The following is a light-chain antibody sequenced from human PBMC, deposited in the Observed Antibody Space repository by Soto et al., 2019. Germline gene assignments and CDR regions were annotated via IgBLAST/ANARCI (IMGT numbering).Light chain of an antibody. CDR1: QSISFY. V-gene: IGKV1-39*01. Sequence: DIQMTQSPSSLSASVGDRVTIPCRASQSISFYLNWYQPKPGNAPKVLIYAASNLQTGVPSRFSGSGSGTDFTLTINSLQPEDFATYSCQQSYSTPITFGQGTRLEIK. CDR3: QQSYSTPIT. CDR2: AAS. J-gene: IGKJ5*01.